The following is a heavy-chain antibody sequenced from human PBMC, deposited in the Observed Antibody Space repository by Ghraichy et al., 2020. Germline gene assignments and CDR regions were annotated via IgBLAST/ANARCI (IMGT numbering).Heavy chain of an antibody. Sequence: GGSLRLSCAASGFTFSSYAMSWVRQAPGKGLEWVAHINPAGTDKYYVDSVKGRFTISRDNAKNSLYLQLNSLRPGDTAVYFCATSQHSTAWNWGQGTLVTVSS. CDR1: GFTFSSYA. D-gene: IGHD2/OR15-2a*01. CDR2: INPAGTDK. CDR3: ATSQHSTAWN. J-gene: IGHJ4*02. V-gene: IGHV3-7*01.